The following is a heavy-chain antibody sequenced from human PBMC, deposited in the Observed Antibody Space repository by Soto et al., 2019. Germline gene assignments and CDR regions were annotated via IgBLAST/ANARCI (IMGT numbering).Heavy chain of an antibody. J-gene: IGHJ5*01. Sequence: GGSLRLSCAASGFSFSTYNMDWVRQAPGKGPEWIAYISTTSFTIYYADSVKSRFTISRDNDRNSLYLEMNSLRDEDTAVYYCARDRCYDGTCYSASDSWGQGTLVPVS. CDR2: ISTTSFTI. CDR3: ARDRCYDGTCYSASDS. D-gene: IGHD2-15*01. V-gene: IGHV3-48*02. CDR1: GFSFSTYN.